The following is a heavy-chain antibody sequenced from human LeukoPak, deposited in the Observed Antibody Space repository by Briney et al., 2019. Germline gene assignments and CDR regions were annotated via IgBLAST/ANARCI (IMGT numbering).Heavy chain of an antibody. J-gene: IGHJ2*01. V-gene: IGHV3-7*01. Sequence: HPGGSLRLSCAASGFTFSSYWMSWVRQAPGKGLEWAANIKQDGSEKYYVDSVKGRFTISRDNAKNSLYLQMNSLRAEDTAVYYCARETSWIQLWFGHWYFDLWGRGTLGTVSS. CDR1: GFTFSSYW. CDR2: IKQDGSEK. CDR3: ARETSWIQLWFGHWYFDL. D-gene: IGHD5-18*01.